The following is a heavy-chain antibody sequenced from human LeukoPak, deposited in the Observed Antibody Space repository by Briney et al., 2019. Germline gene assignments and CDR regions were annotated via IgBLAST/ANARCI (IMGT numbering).Heavy chain of an antibody. Sequence: GASVKVSCKASGGTFSSYAISWVRQAPGQGLEWMGRIIPILGIANYAQKFQGRVTITADKSTSTAYMELSSLRSEDTAVYYCARDLPEDYYDSRKAAHFDYWGQGTLVTVSS. CDR3: ARDLPEDYYDSRKAAHFDY. CDR1: GGTFSSYA. CDR2: IIPILGIA. V-gene: IGHV1-69*04. D-gene: IGHD3-22*01. J-gene: IGHJ4*02.